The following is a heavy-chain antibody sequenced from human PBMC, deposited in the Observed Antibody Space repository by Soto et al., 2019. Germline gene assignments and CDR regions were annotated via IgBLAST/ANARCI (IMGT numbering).Heavy chain of an antibody. D-gene: IGHD6-6*01. Sequence: SETLSLTCTVSGGSISSYYWSWIRQPPGKGLEWIGYIYYSGSTNYNPSLKSRVTISVDTSKNQFSLKPSSVTAADTAVYYCARQIPRSLYYMDVWGKGTTVTVSS. CDR2: IYYSGST. V-gene: IGHV4-59*08. CDR3: ARQIPRSLYYMDV. CDR1: GGSISSYY. J-gene: IGHJ6*03.